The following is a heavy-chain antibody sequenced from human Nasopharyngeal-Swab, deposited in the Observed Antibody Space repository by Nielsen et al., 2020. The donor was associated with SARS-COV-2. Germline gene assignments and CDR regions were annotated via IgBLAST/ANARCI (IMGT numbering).Heavy chain of an antibody. D-gene: IGHD6-19*01. V-gene: IGHV1-46*01. CDR3: ARITVAAADY. Sequence: CMLSGWILISYYMHWVRQAPGQGLEWMGIINPSGGSTSYAQKFQGRVTMTRDTSTSTVYMELSSLRSEDTAVYYCARITVAAADYWGQGTLVTVSS. CDR2: INPSGGST. J-gene: IGHJ4*02. CDR1: GWILISYY.